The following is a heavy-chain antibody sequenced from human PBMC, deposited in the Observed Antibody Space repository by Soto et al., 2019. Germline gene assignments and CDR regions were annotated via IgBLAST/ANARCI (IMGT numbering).Heavy chain of an antibody. CDR1: GFAFSTYG. V-gene: IGHV3-30*18. Sequence: SLRLSCAASGFAFSTYGMHWVRQAPGKGLEWVALISYDGGDFYYADSVNGRFTISRDNSKHTLSLQMDSLRVEDTAVYYCAKDFGAWSDSWGQGTLVTVSS. CDR3: AKDFGAWSDS. CDR2: ISYDGGDF. J-gene: IGHJ5*01. D-gene: IGHD3-10*01.